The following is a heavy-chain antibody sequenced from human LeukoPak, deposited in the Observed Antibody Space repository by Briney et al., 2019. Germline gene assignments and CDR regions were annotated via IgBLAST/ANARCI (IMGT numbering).Heavy chain of an antibody. Sequence: ASVRVSCKASGYTFTDYYIHWMRQAPGQGLEWMGWINPKRGVTTYAQKFQGRVTMTRDTSIITAYMELTRLRSDDTAMYYCARDRTTVTTGYYGMDVWGQGTTLTVSS. D-gene: IGHD4-17*01. CDR2: INPKRGVT. J-gene: IGHJ6*02. CDR3: ARDRTTVTTGYYGMDV. CDR1: GYTFTDYY. V-gene: IGHV1-2*02.